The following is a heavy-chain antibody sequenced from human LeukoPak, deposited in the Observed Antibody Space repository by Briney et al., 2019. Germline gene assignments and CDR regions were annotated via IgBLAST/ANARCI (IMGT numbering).Heavy chain of an antibody. Sequence: NPSETLSLTCVVSGGSISSDGYSWSWIRQPPGKGLEWIGYIHYSGNTNYNPSLKSRVTMSVDTSKNQFSLIVTSVTAADTAVYYCTKIANGGLSDYWGQGTLVTVSS. CDR3: TKIANGGLSDY. J-gene: IGHJ4*02. CDR2: IHYSGNT. D-gene: IGHD2-8*01. V-gene: IGHV4-61*08. CDR1: GGSISSDGYS.